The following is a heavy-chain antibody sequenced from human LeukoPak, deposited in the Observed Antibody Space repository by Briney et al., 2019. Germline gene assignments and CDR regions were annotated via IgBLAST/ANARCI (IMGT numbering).Heavy chain of an antibody. V-gene: IGHV1-69*13. CDR3: ASVSTGYMNWNVPTFNWFDP. CDR1: GGTFSSYA. CDR2: IIPIFGTA. Sequence: SVKVSCKASGGTFSSYAISWVRQAPGQGLEWMGGIIPIFGTANYARKFQGRVTITADESTSTAYMELSSLRSEDTAVYYCASVSTGYMNWNVPTFNWFDPWGQGTLVTVSS. D-gene: IGHD1-1*01. J-gene: IGHJ5*02.